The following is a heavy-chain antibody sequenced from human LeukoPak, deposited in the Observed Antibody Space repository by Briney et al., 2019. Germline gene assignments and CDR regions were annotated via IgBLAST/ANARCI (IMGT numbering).Heavy chain of an antibody. CDR1: GFTFSSYA. V-gene: IGHV3-23*01. D-gene: IGHD3-22*01. CDR2: ISGSGGST. J-gene: IGHJ3*02. Sequence: GGSLRLSCAASGFTFSSYATSWVRQAPGKGLEWVSAISGSGGSTYYADSVKGRFTISRDNSKNTLYLQMNSLRSEDTAVYYCARDKGYYDSSGYWPFDIWGQGTMVTVSS. CDR3: ARDKGYYDSSGYWPFDI.